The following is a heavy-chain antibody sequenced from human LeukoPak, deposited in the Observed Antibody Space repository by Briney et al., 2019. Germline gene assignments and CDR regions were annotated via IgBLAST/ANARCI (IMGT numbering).Heavy chain of an antibody. Sequence: ASVKVSCKASGYTFTSYAIHWVRQAPGQRLEWMGWLSAGNGNTKYSQKFQGRVTITRDTSASTAHMELSSLRSEDTAVYYCASGTNVYYFDYWGQGTLVTVSS. CDR1: GYTFTSYA. V-gene: IGHV1-3*01. CDR2: LSAGNGNT. J-gene: IGHJ4*02. CDR3: ASGTNVYYFDY. D-gene: IGHD1/OR15-1a*01.